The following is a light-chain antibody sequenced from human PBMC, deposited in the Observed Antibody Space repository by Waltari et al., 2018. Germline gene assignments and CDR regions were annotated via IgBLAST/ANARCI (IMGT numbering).Light chain of an antibody. J-gene: IGLJ2*01. CDR1: SSDIGGYNF. CDR2: DVN. V-gene: IGLV2-8*01. Sequence: QSALTQPPSASGSPGQSVTISCSGTSSDIGGYNFVAWYQQPPDKAPNLIIYDVNRRPSGVPDRLSGSKSGNTAYLTVSRLQAEDEADYFCSSYAASNNLLLFGGGTRLTVL. CDR3: SSYAASNNLLL.